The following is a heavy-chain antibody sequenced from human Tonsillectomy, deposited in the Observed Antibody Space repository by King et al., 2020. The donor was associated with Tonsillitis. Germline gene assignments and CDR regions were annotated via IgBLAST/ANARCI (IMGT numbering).Heavy chain of an antibody. CDR1: GYTFTDYY. J-gene: IGHJ4*02. CDR2: INPNSGGT. Sequence: QLVQSGAEVKKPGASVKVSCKASGYTFTDYYIHWVRQAPGQGFEWMGWINPNSGGTYFAQKFPGRVTVTRDTSVSTVYMDLSSLRSDDTAVYYCVREKSDNWKNFDYWGQGTLVTVSS. D-gene: IGHD1-20*01. CDR3: VREKSDNWKNFDY. V-gene: IGHV1-2*02.